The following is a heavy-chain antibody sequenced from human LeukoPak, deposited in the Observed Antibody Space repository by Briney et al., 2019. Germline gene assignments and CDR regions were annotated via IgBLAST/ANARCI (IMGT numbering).Heavy chain of an antibody. D-gene: IGHD1-26*01. CDR3: AKGPTDSCWEKLHD. CDR2: IGESDGRT. J-gene: IGHJ4*02. Sequence: PGGSLRLSCAASGFTVTTLAMTWVRQAPGKGLELVSVIGESDGRTYYADSVKGRFTISRDESKNTLYLQMNSLRAEDTAVYYCAKGPTDSCWEKLHDWGQGTLVTVSS. V-gene: IGHV3-23*01. CDR1: GFTVTTLA.